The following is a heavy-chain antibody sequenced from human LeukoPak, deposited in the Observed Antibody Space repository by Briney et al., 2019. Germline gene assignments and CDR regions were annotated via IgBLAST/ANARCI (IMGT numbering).Heavy chain of an antibody. D-gene: IGHD2-2*01. CDR1: GGSFRGHG. Sequence: SVKDSCKASGGSFRGHGISWVRQAPGQGPQWMVGIIPVFHTTNYAQEFQGRVTLIIDESTSMAYMELSSLRSDDTAVYFCARARSTVLNDAYDIWGQGAMVTVSS. CDR3: ARARSTVLNDAYDI. J-gene: IGHJ3*02. CDR2: IIPVFHTT. V-gene: IGHV1-69*05.